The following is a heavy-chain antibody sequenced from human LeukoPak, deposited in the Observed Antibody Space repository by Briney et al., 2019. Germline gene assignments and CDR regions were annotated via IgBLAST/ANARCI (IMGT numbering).Heavy chain of an antibody. CDR1: GFTFSNYD. Sequence: GGSLRLSCAASGFTFSNYDMHWVRQATGKGLEWVSGIGNAGDTYYLGSVKGRFTISRENAKNSFYLQMNSLRAEDTAVYYCARHQPLVGAIDYWGQGTLVTVSS. D-gene: IGHD1-26*01. CDR3: ARHQPLVGAIDY. V-gene: IGHV3-13*01. CDR2: IGNAGDT. J-gene: IGHJ4*02.